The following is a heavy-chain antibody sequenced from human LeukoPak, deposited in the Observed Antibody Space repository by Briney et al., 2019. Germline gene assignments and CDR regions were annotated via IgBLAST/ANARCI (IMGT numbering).Heavy chain of an antibody. Sequence: PSETLSLTYAVYGGSFSGYHWTWIRQSPGKGLEWIGDINPSGSTYYNPSLKSRLTISVDTSKSQFSLKLRSVTAADTAVYYCARGRHDITMIVVVMTSVSYYLDVWGKGTTVTVS. V-gene: IGHV4-34*01. D-gene: IGHD3-22*01. J-gene: IGHJ6*03. CDR1: GGSFSGYH. CDR2: INPSGST. CDR3: ARGRHDITMIVVVMTSVSYYLDV.